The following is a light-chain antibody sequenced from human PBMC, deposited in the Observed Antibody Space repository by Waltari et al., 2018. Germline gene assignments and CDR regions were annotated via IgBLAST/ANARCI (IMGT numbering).Light chain of an antibody. V-gene: IGLV2-23*02. J-gene: IGLJ1*01. CDR2: EVS. Sequence: QSALTQPASVSGSPGQSITISCTGTSSDVGSYNLVSWYQQHPGKAPKLMIYEVSKRPSGVSNRFSGSKSGNTASLTISGLQAEDEADYYGGSYAGSSTSVFGTGTKVTVL. CDR3: GSYAGSSTSV. CDR1: SSDVGSYNL.